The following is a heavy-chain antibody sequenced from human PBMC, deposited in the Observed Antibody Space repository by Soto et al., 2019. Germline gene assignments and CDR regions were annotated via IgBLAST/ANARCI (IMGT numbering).Heavy chain of an antibody. V-gene: IGHV4-61*01. D-gene: IGHD2-15*01. CDR3: ASALYCSGGSCSFDP. CDR1: GGSVSSGNYY. CDR2: IYYSGST. Sequence: PETLSLTCTVSGGSVSSGNYYWSWIRQPPGKGLEWIGYIYYSGSTNYNPSLKSRVTISVDTSKNQFSLKLSSVTAADTAVYYCASALYCSGGSCSFDPWGQGTLVTVSS. J-gene: IGHJ5*02.